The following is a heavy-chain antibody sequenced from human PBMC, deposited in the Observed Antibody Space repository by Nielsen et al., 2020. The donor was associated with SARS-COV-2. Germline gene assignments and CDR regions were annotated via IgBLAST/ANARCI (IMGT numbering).Heavy chain of an antibody. CDR1: GFTFSSYG. CDR3: ARDGFQYDILTGYPYYYGMDV. Sequence: GESLKISCAASGFTFSSYGMHWVRQAPGKGLEWVAVISYNGISNYYAHSVRGRFTISRDNANHALFLQMNSLRAEDTAVYYCARDGFQYDILTGYPYYYGMDVWGQGTTVTVSS. V-gene: IGHV3-33*05. CDR2: ISYNGISN. J-gene: IGHJ6*02. D-gene: IGHD3-9*01.